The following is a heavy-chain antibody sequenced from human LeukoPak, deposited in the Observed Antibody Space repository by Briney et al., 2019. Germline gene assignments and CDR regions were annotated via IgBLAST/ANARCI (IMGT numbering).Heavy chain of an antibody. J-gene: IGHJ6*03. CDR2: IYSGGST. CDR1: GFTVSSNY. V-gene: IGHV3-66*02. D-gene: IGHD4-17*01. CDR3: ARSPDYGDYYYYMDV. Sequence: GGSLRLSCAASGFTVSSNYMSWLRQAPGKGLEWVPVIYSGGSTYYADSVKGRFTISRDNSKNTLYLQMNSLRAEDTAVYYCARSPDYGDYYYYMDVWGKGTTVTVSS.